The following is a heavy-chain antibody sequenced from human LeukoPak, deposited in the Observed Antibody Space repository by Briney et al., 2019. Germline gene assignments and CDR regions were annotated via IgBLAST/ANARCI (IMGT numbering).Heavy chain of an antibody. CDR1: GGSISSGDYY. CDR3: SSSSGVLSYFDL. J-gene: IGHJ2*01. CDR2: IYYSGST. D-gene: IGHD5-18*01. Sequence: SQTLSLTCTVSGGSISSGDYYWSWIRQPPGKGLKWIAYIYYSGSTYYNPSLKSRVTVSVDTSKNQFSLKLSSVTAADTAVYYCSSSSGVLSYFDLWGRGTLVTVSS. V-gene: IGHV4-30-4*08.